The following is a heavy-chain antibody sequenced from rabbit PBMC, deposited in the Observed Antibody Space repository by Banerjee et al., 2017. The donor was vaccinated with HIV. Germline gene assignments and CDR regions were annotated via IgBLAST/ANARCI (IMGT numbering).Heavy chain of an antibody. CDR2: IGAGSSGST. CDR3: ARDLAGVIGWNFGL. V-gene: IGHV1S40*01. Sequence: QSLEESGGDLVKPGASLTLTCTASGIDFSNYYYMCWVRQAPGKGLEWIACIGAGSSGSTYYASWAKGRFTISKTSSTTVTLQMTSLTAADTATYFCARDLAGVIGWNFGLWGPGTLVTVS. J-gene: IGHJ4*01. CDR1: GIDFSNYYY. D-gene: IGHD4-1*01.